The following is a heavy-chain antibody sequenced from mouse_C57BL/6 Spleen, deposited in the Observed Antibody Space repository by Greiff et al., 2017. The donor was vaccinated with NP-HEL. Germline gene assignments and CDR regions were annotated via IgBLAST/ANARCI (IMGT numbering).Heavy chain of an antibody. J-gene: IGHJ2*01. D-gene: IGHD1-1*01. CDR3: ARAYGSSYGY. CDR1: GFTFSSYA. Sequence: EVKLVESGGGLVKPGGSLKLSCAASGFTFSSYAMSWVRQTPEKRLEWVATISDGGSYTYYPDNVKGRFTISRDNAKNNLYLQMSHLKSEDTAMYYCARAYGSSYGYWGQGTTLTVSS. CDR2: ISDGGSYT. V-gene: IGHV5-4*03.